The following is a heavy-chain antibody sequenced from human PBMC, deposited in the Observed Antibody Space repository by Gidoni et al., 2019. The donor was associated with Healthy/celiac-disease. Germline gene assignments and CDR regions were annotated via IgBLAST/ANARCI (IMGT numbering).Heavy chain of an antibody. CDR1: GGSISSGGYS. J-gene: IGHJ5*02. V-gene: IGHV4-30-2*01. D-gene: IGHD3-22*01. Sequence: QLQLQESGSGLVKPSQTLSLTCAVSGGSISSGGYSWSWIRQPPGKGLEWIGYIYHSGSTYYNPSLKSRVTISVDRSKNQFSLKLSSVTAADTAVYYCARGDYYDSSGYYGFDPWGQGTLVTVSS. CDR2: IYHSGST. CDR3: ARGDYYDSSGYYGFDP.